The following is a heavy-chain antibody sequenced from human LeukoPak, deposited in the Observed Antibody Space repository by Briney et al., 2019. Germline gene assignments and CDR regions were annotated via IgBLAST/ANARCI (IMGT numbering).Heavy chain of an antibody. CDR3: ANGYYYGSGIYSTFDY. CDR1: ALILSIQA. Sequence: GRSLSLSCAASALILSIQALSCLRPPPGRVLEWVSTISGRGGRTNYADSVYGQYTISRDNSKNTLYVQMSSLRADDTAVYYCANGYYYGSGIYSTFDYWGQGTVVTVSS. D-gene: IGHD3-10*01. J-gene: IGHJ4*02. CDR2: ISGRGGRT. V-gene: IGHV3-23*01.